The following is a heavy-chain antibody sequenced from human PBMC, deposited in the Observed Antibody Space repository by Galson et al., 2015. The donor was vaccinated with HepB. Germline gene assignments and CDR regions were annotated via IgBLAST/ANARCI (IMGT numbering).Heavy chain of an antibody. J-gene: IGHJ3*02. CDR1: GYSFTSYW. V-gene: IGHV5-10-1*01. Sequence: QSGAEVKKPGESLRISCKGSGYSFTSYWISWVRQMPGKGLEWMGRIDPSDSYTNYSPSFQGHVTISADKSINAAYLQWSSLKASDTALYYCARRGNYYGSGITGADAFDIWGQGTMITVSS. CDR2: IDPSDSYT. CDR3: ARRGNYYGSGITGADAFDI. D-gene: IGHD3-10*01.